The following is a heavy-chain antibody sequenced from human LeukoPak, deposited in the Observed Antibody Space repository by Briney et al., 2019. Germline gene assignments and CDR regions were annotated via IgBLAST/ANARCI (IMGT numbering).Heavy chain of an antibody. CDR3: ARQALLYAPYYYYMDV. CDR1: GYTFTSYY. J-gene: IGHJ6*03. V-gene: IGHV1-46*01. D-gene: IGHD5/OR15-5a*01. CDR2: INPSGGST. Sequence: ASVKVSCKASGYTFTSYYMHWVRQAPGQGLEWMGIINPSGGSTSYAQKFQGRVNMTRDTSTSTVYMELSSLRSEDTAVYYCARQALLYAPYYYYMDVWGKGTTVTISS.